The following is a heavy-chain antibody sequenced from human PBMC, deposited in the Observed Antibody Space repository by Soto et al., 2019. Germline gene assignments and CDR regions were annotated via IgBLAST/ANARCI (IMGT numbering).Heavy chain of an antibody. CDR1: GFTFDDND. CDR3: VKSPWSRRGDLDL. J-gene: IGHJ2*01. CDR2: ISWNSGTI. D-gene: IGHD2-8*01. V-gene: IGHV3-9*03. Sequence: DVELVESGGGLAQTGRSLRLSCAGSGFTFDDNDMYWVRRVPGKGLEWVSGISWNSGTIGYAESVKGRFTISRDNAKNSLYLEMSPLRPEDMAIYYCVKSPWSRRGDLDLWGRGTLVTVSS.